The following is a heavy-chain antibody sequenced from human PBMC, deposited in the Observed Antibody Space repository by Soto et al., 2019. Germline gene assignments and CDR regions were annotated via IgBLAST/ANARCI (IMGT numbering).Heavy chain of an antibody. D-gene: IGHD6-13*01. CDR1: AGSISSGGYY. V-gene: IGHV4-31*03. CDR2: SYYSGTT. CDR3: ARRLAAARTPGFLDY. J-gene: IGHJ4*02. Sequence: SETLSLTCTVSAGSISSGGYYCSWIRQHPAKGLECIVYSYYSGTTYYNPSLKSRVTISVDTSKNQFSLKLSSVTAADTAVSYCARRLAAARTPGFLDYWGRRPLVTVS.